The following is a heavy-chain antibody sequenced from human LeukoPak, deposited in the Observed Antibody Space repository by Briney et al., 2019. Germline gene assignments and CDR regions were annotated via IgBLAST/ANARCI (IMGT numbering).Heavy chain of an antibody. CDR2: ISAYNGNT. CDR3: ARSNIVIGYGGGSDLYNWFDT. CDR1: GYTFTSYG. D-gene: IGHD2/OR15-2a*01. J-gene: IGHJ5*02. Sequence: GASVKVSCKASGYTFTSYGISWVRQAPGQGLEWVGWISAYNGNTNYAQKLQGRVTMTTDTSTSTAYMELRSLRSDDTAVYYCARSNIVIGYGGGSDLYNWFDTWGQGNLVTVSS. V-gene: IGHV1-18*01.